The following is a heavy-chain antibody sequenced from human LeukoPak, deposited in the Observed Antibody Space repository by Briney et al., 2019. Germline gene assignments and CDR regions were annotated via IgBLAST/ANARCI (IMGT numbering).Heavy chain of an antibody. V-gene: IGHV4-59*01. CDR2: IYNSGST. J-gene: IGHJ6*02. CDR3: ARGSSDFYYGMDV. Sequence: PSETLSLTCTVSGGSISSYYWSWIRQPPGKGLEWIGHIYNSGSTNHNPSLKSRVTISVDTSKTQFSLKLSSVTAADTAVYYCARGSSDFYYGMDVWGQGTTVTVSS. CDR1: GGSISSYY.